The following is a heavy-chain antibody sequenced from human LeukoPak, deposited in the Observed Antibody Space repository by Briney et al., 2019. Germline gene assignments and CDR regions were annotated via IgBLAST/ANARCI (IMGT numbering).Heavy chain of an antibody. CDR1: GYTFTSYY. V-gene: IGHV1-46*01. Sequence: ASVKVSCKASGYTFTSYYMHWVRQAPGQGLEWMGIINPSGGSTSYAQKFQGRVTMTRDMSTSTVYMELSSLRSEDTAVYHCARDGPIVATHYYYYYMDVWGKGTTVTVSS. D-gene: IGHD5-12*01. J-gene: IGHJ6*03. CDR2: INPSGGST. CDR3: ARDGPIVATHYYYYYMDV.